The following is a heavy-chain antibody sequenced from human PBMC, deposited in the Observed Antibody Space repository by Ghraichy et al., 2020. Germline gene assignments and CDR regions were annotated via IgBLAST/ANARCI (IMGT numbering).Heavy chain of an antibody. D-gene: IGHD6-19*01. Sequence: ASVKVSCKASGYTFTGYYMHWVRQAPGQGLEWMGWINPNSGGTNYAQKFQGWVTMTRDTSISTAYMELSRLRSDDTAVYYCARGCRGWDLSYNWFDPWGQGTLVTVSS. CDR3: ARGCRGWDLSYNWFDP. V-gene: IGHV1-2*04. J-gene: IGHJ5*02. CDR2: INPNSGGT. CDR1: GYTFTGYY.